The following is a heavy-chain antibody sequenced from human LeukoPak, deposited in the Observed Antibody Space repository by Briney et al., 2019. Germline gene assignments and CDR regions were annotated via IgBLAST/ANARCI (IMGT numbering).Heavy chain of an antibody. J-gene: IGHJ4*02. CDR3: ARDPWDDVGGFSGDY. D-gene: IGHD2-15*01. CDR2: ISSSSNSI. V-gene: IGHV3-48*02. Sequence: GGSLRLSCAASGFTFSTYGMNWVRQAPGKGLEWLSYISSSSNSIYYADSVKGRFTISRDNAKNSLYLQMNSLRDEDTAVYYCARDPWDDVGGFSGDYWGRGTLVTVSS. CDR1: GFTFSTYG.